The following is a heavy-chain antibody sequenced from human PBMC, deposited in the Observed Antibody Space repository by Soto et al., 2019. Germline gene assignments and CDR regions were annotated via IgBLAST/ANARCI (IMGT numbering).Heavy chain of an antibody. V-gene: IGHV1-18*01. CDR3: ARGPGYYFDY. Sequence: ASVKVSCKASGYTFTNFGISWVRQAPGQGLEWMGWISAYNGNTNYAQNFQGRVTMTRDTSTSTVYMELSSLGSEDTAVYYCARGPGYYFDYWGQGTLVTVSS. CDR1: GYTFTNFG. CDR2: ISAYNGNT. J-gene: IGHJ4*02.